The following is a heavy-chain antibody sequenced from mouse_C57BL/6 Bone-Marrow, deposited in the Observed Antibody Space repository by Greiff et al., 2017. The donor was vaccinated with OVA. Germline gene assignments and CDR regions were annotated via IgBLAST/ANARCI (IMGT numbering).Heavy chain of an antibody. Sequence: VKLMESGAELARPGASVKLSCKASGYTFTSYGISWVKQRTGQGLEWIGEIYPRSGNTYYNEKFKGKATLTADKSSSTAYMELRSLTSEDSAVYFCAREGVTTVDAMDYWGQGTSVTVSS. CDR2: IYPRSGNT. V-gene: IGHV1-81*01. J-gene: IGHJ4*01. CDR3: AREGVTTVDAMDY. CDR1: GYTFTSYG. D-gene: IGHD1-1*01.